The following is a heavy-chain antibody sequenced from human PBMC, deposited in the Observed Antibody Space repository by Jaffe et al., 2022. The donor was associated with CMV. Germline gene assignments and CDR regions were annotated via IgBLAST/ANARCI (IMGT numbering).Heavy chain of an antibody. Sequence: EEQLVESGGNLVQPGGSLRLSCVASGFSFRKYWMQWVRQDPGKGLVWVSSIYSDGSRTLYADSVKGRFTISGDNAKNTLYLQMNSLTVEDTAIYYCVRAGARNYGVDVWGLGTTVTVS. D-gene: IGHD3-16*01. V-gene: IGHV3-74*01. J-gene: IGHJ6*02. CDR3: VRAGARNYGVDV. CDR1: GFSFRKYW. CDR2: IYSDGSRT.